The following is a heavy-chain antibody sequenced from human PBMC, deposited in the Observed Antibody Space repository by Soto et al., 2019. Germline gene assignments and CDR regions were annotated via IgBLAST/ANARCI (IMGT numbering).Heavy chain of an antibody. CDR1: GFTFSSYS. J-gene: IGHJ5*02. D-gene: IGHD3-3*01. CDR3: AKDPNYDFWSGYSGSGWFDP. V-gene: IGHV3-21*01. Sequence: GGSLRLSCVASGFTFSSYSMNWVRQTPGKGLEWVSSITGGSTNVYYADSVRGRFTISRDNANNSLYLQMNSLRADDTAVYYCAKDPNYDFWSGYSGSGWFDPWGQGILVTVSS. CDR2: ITGGSTNV.